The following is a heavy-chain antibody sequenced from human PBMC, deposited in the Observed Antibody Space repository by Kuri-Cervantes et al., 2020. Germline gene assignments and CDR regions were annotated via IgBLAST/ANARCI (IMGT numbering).Heavy chain of an antibody. D-gene: IGHD6-19*01. V-gene: IGHV4-39*07. CDR2: IYYSGST. J-gene: IGHJ3*02. CDR1: GGSISSSSYY. CDR3: ARAWSSGWQKDAFDI. Sequence: SETLSLTCTVSGGSISSSSYYWGWIRQPPGKGLEWIGSIYYSGSTYYNPSLKSRVTISVDTSKNQFSLKLSSVTAADTAVYYCARAWSSGWQKDAFDIWGQGTMVTVSS.